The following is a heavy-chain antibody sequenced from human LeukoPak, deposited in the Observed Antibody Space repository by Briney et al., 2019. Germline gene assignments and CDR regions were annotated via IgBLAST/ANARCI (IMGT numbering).Heavy chain of an antibody. CDR1: GYTFTGYY. V-gene: IGHV1-2*02. D-gene: IGHD6-13*01. Sequence: GASVKVSCKASGYTFTGYYMHWVRQAPGQGLEWMGWINPNSGGTNYAQKLQGRVTMTRDTSISTAYMELSRLRSDDAAVYYCARARRIAAAVQITNWFDPWGQGTLVTVSS. CDR3: ARARRIAAAVQITNWFDP. J-gene: IGHJ5*02. CDR2: INPNSGGT.